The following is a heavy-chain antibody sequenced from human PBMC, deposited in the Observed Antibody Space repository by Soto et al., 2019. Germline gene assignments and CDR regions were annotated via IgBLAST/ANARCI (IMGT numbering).Heavy chain of an antibody. J-gene: IGHJ4*02. V-gene: IGHV1-3*01. CDR2: IDPGSGNP. CDR1: GYTLTNYA. D-gene: IGHD2-8*01. Sequence: QVQLVQSGAEVKKPGASVRISCKASGYTLTNYAIHWVRQAAGESLEWLAWIDPGSGNPTYSQKFRDRITLTRDFSASPFYMDLSSLTSGDTAVYFCTRDLNGGNPFDYWGQGTLVTVS. CDR3: TRDLNGGNPFDY.